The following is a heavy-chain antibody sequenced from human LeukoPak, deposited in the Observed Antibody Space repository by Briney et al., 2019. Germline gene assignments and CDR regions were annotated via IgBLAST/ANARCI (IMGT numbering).Heavy chain of an antibody. V-gene: IGHV4-39*07. Sequence: SETLSLTCTVSGGSISSSSYYWGWIRQPPGKGLEWIGSIYYSGNTYYNPSLKSRVTVLVDKSKNVFSLKLNSVTAADTAVYYCAKDNGYIYAWDYWGQGTLVTVSS. J-gene: IGHJ4*02. D-gene: IGHD5-18*01. CDR2: IYYSGNT. CDR3: AKDNGYIYAWDY. CDR1: GGSISSSSYY.